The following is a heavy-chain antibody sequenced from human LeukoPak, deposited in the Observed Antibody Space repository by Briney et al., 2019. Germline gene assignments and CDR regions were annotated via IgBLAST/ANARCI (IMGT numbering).Heavy chain of an antibody. CDR3: ARAAQHLDH. CDR2: FYPGGNT. V-gene: IGHV3-53*01. CDR1: GLNVSSNH. Sequence: GGSLRVSCAVSGLNVSSNHMTWVRQAPGKGLEWVSVFYPGGNTYYTDSVKGRFTVSRDNSKNTLYLQMNSLRVEDTAVYYCARAAQHLDHWGQGTLVTVSS. J-gene: IGHJ4*02.